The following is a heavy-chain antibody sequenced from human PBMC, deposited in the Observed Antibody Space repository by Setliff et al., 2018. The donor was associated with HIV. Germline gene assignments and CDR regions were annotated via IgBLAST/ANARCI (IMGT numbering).Heavy chain of an antibody. D-gene: IGHD6-13*01. CDR2: MSRSGST. CDR3: ARDHIAAPGMGFDP. CDR1: GGSFSGYY. J-gene: IGHJ5*02. Sequence: SLTCAVYGGSFSGYYWSWIRQSPGKGLEWIGSMSRSGSTLYNPSLKSRVTISVDTSKNHFSLKLSSVTAADTAVYYCARDHIAAPGMGFDPWGRGTLVTVSS. V-gene: IGHV4-34*01.